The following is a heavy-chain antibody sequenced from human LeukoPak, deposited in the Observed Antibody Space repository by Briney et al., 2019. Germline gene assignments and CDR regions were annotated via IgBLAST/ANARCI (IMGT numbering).Heavy chain of an antibody. V-gene: IGHV3-21*01. CDR3: ARGQASDFDY. J-gene: IGHJ4*02. Sequence: KSGGSLRLSCAASGFTFSSYSMNWVRHAPGKGLEWVSSISSSSSYIYYADSVKGRFTISRDNAKNSLYLQMNSLRAEDTAVYYCARGQASDFDYWGQGTLVTVS. CDR1: GFTFSSYS. CDR2: ISSSSSYI.